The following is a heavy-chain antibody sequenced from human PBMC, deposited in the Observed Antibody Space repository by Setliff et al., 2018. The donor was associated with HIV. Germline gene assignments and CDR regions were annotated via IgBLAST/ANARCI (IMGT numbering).Heavy chain of an antibody. CDR2: MNPNSSNS. Sequence: ASVKVSCKTSGYTFINYDINWVRQATGQGLEWMGWMNPNSSNSGYAQNFQGRVTMTLDTSISTAYMELSSLRAEDTAVYYCTRGWLAAQFDSWGQGTLVTVSS. D-gene: IGHD6-19*01. CDR1: GYTFINYD. CDR3: TRGWLAAQFDS. V-gene: IGHV1-8*02. J-gene: IGHJ4*02.